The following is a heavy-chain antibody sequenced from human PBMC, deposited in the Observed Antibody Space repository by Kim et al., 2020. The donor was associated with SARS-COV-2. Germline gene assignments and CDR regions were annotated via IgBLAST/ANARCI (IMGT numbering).Heavy chain of an antibody. CDR2: IYYSGST. CDR1: GGSISSGGYY. CDR3: ARVRSFFGVVRNFDY. Sequence: SETLSLTCTVSGGSISSGGYYWSWIRQHPGKGLEWIGYIYYSGSTSYNPSLKSRVTISVDTSKNQFSLKLSSVTAEDTAVYYCARVRSFFGVVRNFDYWGQGTLVTVSS. V-gene: IGHV4-31*03. D-gene: IGHD3-3*01. J-gene: IGHJ4*02.